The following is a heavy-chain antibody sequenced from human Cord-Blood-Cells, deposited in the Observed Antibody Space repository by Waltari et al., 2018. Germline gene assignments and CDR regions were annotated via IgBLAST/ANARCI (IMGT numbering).Heavy chain of an antibody. CDR1: GGSFGGYY. V-gene: IGHV4-34*01. J-gene: IGHJ4*02. D-gene: IGHD2-2*01. CDR3: ARGVRDIVVVPAAKERIVDY. CDR2: INDSGST. Sequence: QVQLQQWGAGLLKPSETLSLTCAVYGGSFGGYYWSWIRQPPGKGLEWIGEINDSGSTNYKPSLKGPVTISVDTPKNQLSLKLSSVTAASTVVYYCARGVRDIVVVPAAKERIVDYWRQGTLVTVSS.